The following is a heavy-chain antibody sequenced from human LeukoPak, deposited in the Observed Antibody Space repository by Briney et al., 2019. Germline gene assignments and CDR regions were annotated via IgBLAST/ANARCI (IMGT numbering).Heavy chain of an antibody. CDR1: GFTFSSYW. D-gene: IGHD2-2*01. CDR2: IEGDGSEK. V-gene: IGHV3-7*01. CDR3: ARTKGIMPFDY. Sequence: PGGSLRLSCAASGFTFSSYWMSWVRQAPGKGLEWVANIEGDGSEKYYVDSVKGRFTMSRDNAENSLYLQMNSLRAEDTAVYYCARTKGIMPFDYWGQGTLVTVSS. J-gene: IGHJ4*02.